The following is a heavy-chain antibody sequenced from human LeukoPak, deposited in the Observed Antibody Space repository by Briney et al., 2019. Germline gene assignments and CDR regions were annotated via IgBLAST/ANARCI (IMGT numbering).Heavy chain of an antibody. CDR3: ARVGNDFWSGYYPDV. J-gene: IGHJ6*02. CDR2: NNSDGSST. D-gene: IGHD3-3*01. V-gene: IGHV3-74*01. Sequence: GALRLSCAASGFTFTTYWMRWVRQAPGEGLVWVSRNNSDGSSTSYADSVKGRFTISRDNAKNTLYLQMNSLRAEDTAVYYCARVGNDFWSGYYPDVWGQGTTVTVSS. CDR1: GFTFTTYW.